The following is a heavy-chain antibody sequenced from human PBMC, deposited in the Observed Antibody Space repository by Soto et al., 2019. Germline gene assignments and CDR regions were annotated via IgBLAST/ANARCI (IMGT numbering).Heavy chain of an antibody. V-gene: IGHV3-11*01. D-gene: IGHD3-3*01. J-gene: IGHJ3*02. CDR2: ISSSSGGTI. CDR1: GFTFSDYY. Sequence: QVQLVESGGGLVKPGGSLRLSCAASGFTFSDYYMNWVRQAPGKGLEWVSYISSSSGGTIYYADSVKGRFTISRDNAKISLYLQMDILRAEETAVYYCARDQERRGAMSGYYGPDAFDIWGQGTMVTVSS. CDR3: ARDQERRGAMSGYYGPDAFDI.